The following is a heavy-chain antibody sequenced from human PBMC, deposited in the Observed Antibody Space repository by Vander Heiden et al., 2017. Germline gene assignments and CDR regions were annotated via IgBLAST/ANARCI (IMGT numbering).Heavy chain of an antibody. V-gene: IGHV3-23*01. CDR1: AFTFSSYA. CDR3: AKTRVSSGWNFDY. J-gene: IGHJ4*02. Sequence: EVQLLESGGGLVQPGGSLRLSCAASAFTFSSYAMGWVRQAPGKGLEWVSAISGSGGSTYYADSVKGRFTISRDNSKNTLYLQMNSLRAEDTAVYYCAKTRVSSGWNFDYWGQGTLVTVSS. D-gene: IGHD6-19*01. CDR2: ISGSGGST.